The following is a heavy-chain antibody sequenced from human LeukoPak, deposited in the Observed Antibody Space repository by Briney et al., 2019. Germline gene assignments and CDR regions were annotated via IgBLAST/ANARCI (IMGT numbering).Heavy chain of an antibody. J-gene: IGHJ5*02. CDR2: INAGNGNT. CDR1: GYTFNSYD. D-gene: IGHD2-2*01. CDR3: ARDRGSIVVVPAAMPSGPLRP. Sequence: ASVTVSYKASGYTFNSYDMHWVRQAPGQRQEWMGWINAGNGNTKYSQKFQGRVTITRDTTASTAYMELSSLRSEDTAVYYCARDRGSIVVVPAAMPSGPLRPWCQGTLVTVSS. V-gene: IGHV1-3*01.